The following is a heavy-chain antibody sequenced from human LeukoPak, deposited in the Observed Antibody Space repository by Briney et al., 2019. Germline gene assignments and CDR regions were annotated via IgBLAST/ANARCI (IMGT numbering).Heavy chain of an antibody. CDR3: ARAKGPLLRDY. J-gene: IGHJ4*02. V-gene: IGHV4-59*12. Sequence: SETLSLTCTVSGGSISTYYWSWIRQPPGKGLEWIGYIYNSGSTNYNPSLKSRVTISVDTSKNQFSLKLSSVTAADTAVYYCARAKGPLLRDYWGQGTLVTVSS. CDR1: GGSISTYY. CDR2: IYNSGST.